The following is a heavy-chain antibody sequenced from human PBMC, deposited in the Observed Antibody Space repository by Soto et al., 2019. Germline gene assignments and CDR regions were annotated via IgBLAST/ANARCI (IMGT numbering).Heavy chain of an antibody. Sequence: QVQLVESGGGVVQPGRSLRLSCAASGFTFSSYGMHWVRQAPGKGVEWVAVIWYDGSNKYYADSVKGRFTISRDNSKNTLYLQMNSLRAEDTAVYYCARDLGEGWLDPWGQGTLVTVSS. D-gene: IGHD3-16*01. CDR1: GFTFSSYG. V-gene: IGHV3-33*01. CDR3: ARDLGEGWLDP. J-gene: IGHJ5*02. CDR2: IWYDGSNK.